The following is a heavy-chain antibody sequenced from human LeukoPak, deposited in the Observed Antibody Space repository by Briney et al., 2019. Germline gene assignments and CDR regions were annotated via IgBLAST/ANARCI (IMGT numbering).Heavy chain of an antibody. CDR3: ASTKEFYDYVWGSYQYYFDY. CDR1: GYTFTSYD. Sequence: ASVKVSCKASGYTFTSYDINWVRQATGQGLEWMGWMNPNSGNTGYAQKFQGRVTITRNTSISTAYMELSSLRSEDTAVYYCASTKEFYDYVWGSYQYYFDYWGQGTLVTVSS. CDR2: MNPNSGNT. J-gene: IGHJ4*02. D-gene: IGHD3-16*01. V-gene: IGHV1-8*03.